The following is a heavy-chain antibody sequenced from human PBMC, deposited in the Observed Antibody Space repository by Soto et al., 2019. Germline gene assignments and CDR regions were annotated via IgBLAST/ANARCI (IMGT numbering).Heavy chain of an antibody. J-gene: IGHJ4*02. CDR3: ARSEDGYSYYFDY. CDR2: TIPILGIA. Sequence: ASVKVSCKASGGTFSSYTISWVRQAPGQGLEWMGRTIPILGIANYAQKFQGRVTITADESTSTAYMELSSLRSEDTAVYYCARSEDGYSYYFDYWGQGTLVTVSS. D-gene: IGHD5-18*01. CDR1: GGTFSSYT. V-gene: IGHV1-69*02.